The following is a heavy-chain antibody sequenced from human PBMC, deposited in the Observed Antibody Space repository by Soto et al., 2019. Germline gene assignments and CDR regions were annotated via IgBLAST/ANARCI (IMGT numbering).Heavy chain of an antibody. CDR3: AREAVFGLTNPASPEMDI. CDR2: VYRSGDT. Sequence: GGSLRLSCAASGFSVSSNYMSWIRQAPEKGLEWVSVVYRSGDTNYADSVKGRFTISRDTSKNTLYLHMNSLRADDTAVYYCAREAVFGLTNPASPEMDILGIGAALTISS. D-gene: IGHD2-8*01. CDR1: GFSVSSNY. V-gene: IGHV3-66*01. J-gene: IGHJ6*04.